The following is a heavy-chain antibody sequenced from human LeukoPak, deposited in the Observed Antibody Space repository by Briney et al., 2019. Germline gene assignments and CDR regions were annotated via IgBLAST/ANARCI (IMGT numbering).Heavy chain of an antibody. Sequence: SETLSLTCTVSGGSISSSSCYWGWIRQPPGKGLEWIGSIYYSGSTYYNPSLKSRVTISLDTSKNQFSLKLSSVTAADTAVYYCARDRGYSYNHDAFDIWGQGTMVTVSS. CDR2: IYYSGST. J-gene: IGHJ3*02. V-gene: IGHV4-39*07. CDR1: GGSISSSSCY. CDR3: ARDRGYSYNHDAFDI. D-gene: IGHD5-18*01.